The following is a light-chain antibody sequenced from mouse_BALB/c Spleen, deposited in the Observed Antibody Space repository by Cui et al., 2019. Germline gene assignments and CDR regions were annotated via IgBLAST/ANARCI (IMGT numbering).Light chain of an antibody. J-gene: IGKJ5*01. CDR3: QQWSSNPIT. V-gene: IGKV4-68*01. CDR2: LTS. CDR1: SSVSY. Sequence: QIVLTPSPALMSASPGEKVTMTCSASSSVSYMYWYQQKPRSSPKPWIYLTSNLASGVPARFSGSGSGTSYSLTISSMEAEDAATYYCQQWSSNPITFGAGTKLELK.